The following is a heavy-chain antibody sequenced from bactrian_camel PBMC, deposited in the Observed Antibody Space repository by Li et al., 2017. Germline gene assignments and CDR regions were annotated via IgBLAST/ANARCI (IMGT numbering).Heavy chain of an antibody. CDR1: GHTYSSNC. Sequence: HVQLVESGGGSVQPGGSPRLSCGASGHTYSSNCMGWFRQAPGKEREGVAFVYFGGGSTYYADSVKGRFTISRDDAKNTVYLQMNSLNFEDSGVYYCATDLMVTTGEYTYWGQGTQVTVS. D-gene: IGHD5*01. CDR3: ATDLMVTTGEYTY. CDR2: VYFGGGST. J-gene: IGHJ4*01. V-gene: IGHV3S54*01.